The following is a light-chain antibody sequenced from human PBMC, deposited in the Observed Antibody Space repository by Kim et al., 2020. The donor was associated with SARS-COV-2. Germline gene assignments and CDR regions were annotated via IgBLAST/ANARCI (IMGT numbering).Light chain of an antibody. Sequence: SYELTQPPSLSVSPGQTANITCSGDKLGDKFACWYQQRPGQSPVLVIHQDVRRPSGIPERFSGSNSGNTATLTISGTQAMDEADYYCQAWDRHTVVFGGG. CDR2: QDV. CDR3: QAWDRHTVV. J-gene: IGLJ2*01. CDR1: KLGDKF. V-gene: IGLV3-1*01.